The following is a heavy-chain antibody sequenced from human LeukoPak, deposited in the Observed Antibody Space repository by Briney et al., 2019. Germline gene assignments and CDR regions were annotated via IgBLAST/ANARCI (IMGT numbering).Heavy chain of an antibody. J-gene: IGHJ4*02. D-gene: IGHD3-22*01. V-gene: IGHV1-18*01. CDR1: GYTFTSYG. Sequence: ASVNVSCKASGYTFTSYGITWVRQAPGQGLEWMGWISAYNGNTNYAQKLQGRVTMTTDTSTSTAYMELRSLRSDDTAVYYCARAPTLGYYDSSGTYADYWGQGTLVTVSS. CDR2: ISAYNGNT. CDR3: ARAPTLGYYDSSGTYADY.